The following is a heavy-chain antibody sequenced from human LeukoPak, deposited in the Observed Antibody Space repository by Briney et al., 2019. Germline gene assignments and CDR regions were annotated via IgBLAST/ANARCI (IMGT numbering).Heavy chain of an antibody. CDR1: GGSFSGYY. V-gene: IGHV4-34*01. Sequence: SETLSLTCAVYGGSFSGYYWSWIRQPPGKGLEWIGEINHSGSTNYNPSLKSRVTISVDTSKNQFSLKLSSVTAADTAVYYCARGRARTYYYGMGVWGQGTTVTVSS. CDR2: INHSGST. D-gene: IGHD6-6*01. J-gene: IGHJ6*02. CDR3: ARGRARTYYYGMGV.